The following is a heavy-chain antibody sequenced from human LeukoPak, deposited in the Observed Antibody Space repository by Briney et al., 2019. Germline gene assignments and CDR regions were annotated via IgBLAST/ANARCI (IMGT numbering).Heavy chain of an antibody. CDR2: IYPADSDT. V-gene: IGHV5-51*01. CDR1: GYSFTNYW. D-gene: IGHD1-26*01. CDR3: AIRYSGSYNDY. J-gene: IGHJ4*02. Sequence: GESLKISCKASGYSFTNYWIGWVRQMPGKGLEWMGIIYPADSDTKYSPSFQGQVTISADKSISTAYLQWSSLKSSDTAMYYCAIRYSGSYNDYWGQGTLVTVSS.